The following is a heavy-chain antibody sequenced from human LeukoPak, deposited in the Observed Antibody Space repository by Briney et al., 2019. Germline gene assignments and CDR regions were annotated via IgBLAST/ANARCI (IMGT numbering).Heavy chain of an antibody. V-gene: IGHV1-69*04. J-gene: IGHJ4*02. CDR3: ARGFVRCSSTSCPPV. Sequence: ASVKVSCKASGGTFSSYAISWVRQAPGQGLEWMGRIIPILGIANYAQKFQGRVTITADKSTSTAYMELSSLRSEDTAVYYCARGFVRCSSTSCPPVWGQGTLVTVSS. CDR2: IIPILGIA. D-gene: IGHD2-2*01. CDR1: GGTFSSYA.